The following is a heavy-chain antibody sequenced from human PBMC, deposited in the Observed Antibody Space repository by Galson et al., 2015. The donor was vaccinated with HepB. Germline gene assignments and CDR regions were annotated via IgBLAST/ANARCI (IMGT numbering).Heavy chain of an antibody. CDR2: IIPMLGIV. Sequence: SVKVSCKAPRGTFRSYGISWVRQAPGQGLEWMGGIIPMLGIVNYAQKFQGRVTITADKSTSTAYMELSSLRSEDTAVYYCATVWDCTGGVCPNHYYYYYMDVWVKGTTVTVSS. CDR3: ATVWDCTGGVCPNHYYYYYMDV. D-gene: IGHD2-8*02. J-gene: IGHJ6*03. V-gene: IGHV1-69*10. CDR1: RGTFRSYG.